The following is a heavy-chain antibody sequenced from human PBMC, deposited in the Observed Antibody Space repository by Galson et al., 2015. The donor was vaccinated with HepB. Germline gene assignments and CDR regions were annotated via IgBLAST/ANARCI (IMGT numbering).Heavy chain of an antibody. CDR1: GYTLTELS. V-gene: IGHV1-24*01. CDR3: ATGIRGVRGDWYFDL. J-gene: IGHJ2*01. Sequence: SVKVSCKVSGYTLTELSMHWVRQAPGKGLEWMGGFDPEDGETIYAQKFQGRVTMTEDTSTDTAYMELSSLRSEDTAVYYCATGIRGVRGDWYFDLWVRGTLVTVSS. D-gene: IGHD3-10*01. CDR2: FDPEDGET.